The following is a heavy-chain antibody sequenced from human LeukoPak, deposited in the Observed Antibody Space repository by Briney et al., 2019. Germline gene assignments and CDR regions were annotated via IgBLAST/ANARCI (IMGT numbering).Heavy chain of an antibody. CDR3: ARDRTGYYYDSSGYYFYAFDI. CDR2: INPSGGST. Sequence: ASVKVSCKASGYTFTNYYMHWVRQAPGQGLEWMGIINPSGGSTSYAQKFQGRVTMTRDTSTTTVYMELSSLRSEDTAVYSCARDRTGYYYDSSGYYFYAFDIWGQGTMVTVSS. D-gene: IGHD3-22*01. CDR1: GYTFTNYY. J-gene: IGHJ3*02. V-gene: IGHV1-46*03.